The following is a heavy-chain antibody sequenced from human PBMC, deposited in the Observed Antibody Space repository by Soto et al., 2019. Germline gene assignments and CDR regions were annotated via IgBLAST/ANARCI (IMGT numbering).Heavy chain of an antibody. CDR1: GFTFSYG. D-gene: IGHD2-15*01. V-gene: IGHV3-30*18. CDR2: ISYASSNK. J-gene: IGHJ4*02. CDR3: AKLVIGYCSGNTCDDY. Sequence: VQLLDSGGGLIQPGGSLRLSCAASGFTFSYGIHGLRQAPGKGLEWVAYISYASSNKFYGDSVKGRFTISRDNSKNTQFLQMNSLRAEDTAVYYCAKLVIGYCSGNTCDDYWGQGTLVAVSS.